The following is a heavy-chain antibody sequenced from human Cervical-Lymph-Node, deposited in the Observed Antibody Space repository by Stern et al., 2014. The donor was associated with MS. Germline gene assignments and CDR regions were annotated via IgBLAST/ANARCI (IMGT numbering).Heavy chain of an antibody. CDR2: ISGSGATT. J-gene: IGHJ4*02. D-gene: IGHD5-12*01. CDR1: GFTFSNFA. CDR3: AKEGYGNSLDS. Sequence: EVQLVESGGGLAQPGGTLRLSCSASGFTFSNFAMTWVRQAPGKGLEWVCTISGSGATTYFADSARGRFTLSTDKPNNTLFLQMNSLRAEDTAVYFCAKEGYGNSLDSWGQGTLVTVSS. V-gene: IGHV3-23*04.